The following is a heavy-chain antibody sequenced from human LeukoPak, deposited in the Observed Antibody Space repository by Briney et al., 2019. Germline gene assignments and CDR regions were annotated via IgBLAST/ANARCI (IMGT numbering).Heavy chain of an antibody. CDR1: GGTFSSYA. Sequence: SVKVSCKASGGTFSSYAISWVRQAPGQGLEWMGGIIPIFGTANYAQKFQGRVTITADESTSTAYMELSSLRSEDTAVYYCARLVVIAITYDAFDIWGQGTMVTVSS. CDR2: IIPIFGTA. CDR3: ARLVVIAITYDAFDI. J-gene: IGHJ3*02. V-gene: IGHV1-69*13. D-gene: IGHD2-21*01.